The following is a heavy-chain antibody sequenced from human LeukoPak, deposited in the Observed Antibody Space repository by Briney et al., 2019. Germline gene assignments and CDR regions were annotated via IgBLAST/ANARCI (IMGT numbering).Heavy chain of an antibody. D-gene: IGHD4-23*01. J-gene: IGHJ4*02. V-gene: IGHV3-53*01. CDR2: IYSGGNT. CDR1: RFTVSSNY. CDR3: ARHDGGFGPFDY. Sequence: GGSLRLSCAVSRFTVSSNYMNWVRQAPGKGLEWVSIIYSGGNTYYADSVKGRFTISRDNSKNTLYIQMNSLRVEDTAVYYCARHDGGFGPFDYWGQGTPVTVSS.